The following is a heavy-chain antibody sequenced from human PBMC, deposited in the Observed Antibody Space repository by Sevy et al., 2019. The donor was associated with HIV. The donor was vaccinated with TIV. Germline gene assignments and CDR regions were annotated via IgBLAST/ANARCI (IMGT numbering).Heavy chain of an antibody. J-gene: IGHJ4*02. Sequence: SETLSLTCTVSGGSISSYYWIWIRQPAGKGLEWIGRIYTSGSTNYNPSLKSRVTMSVDTSKNQFSLKLSSVTAADTAVYYCARDLHTRYDYGDYFDYWGQGTLVTVSS. CDR3: ARDLHTRYDYGDYFDY. CDR1: GGSISSYY. V-gene: IGHV4-4*07. D-gene: IGHD4-17*01. CDR2: IYTSGST.